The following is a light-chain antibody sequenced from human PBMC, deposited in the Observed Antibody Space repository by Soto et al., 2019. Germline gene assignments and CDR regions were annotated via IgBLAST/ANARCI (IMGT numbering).Light chain of an antibody. CDR1: QSVTSYY. CDR2: DAY. V-gene: IGKV3-20*01. J-gene: IGKJ5*01. Sequence: DTVLTQSPSTLSLSPGESATLSCRASQSVTSYYLAWYQQKRGQAPSLLIYDAYSRATGIPDRCSGSGSAADFTLTIIRLVPEEFVVYYCQQYGSSPPSIFGQGTRLEIK. CDR3: QQYGSSPPSI.